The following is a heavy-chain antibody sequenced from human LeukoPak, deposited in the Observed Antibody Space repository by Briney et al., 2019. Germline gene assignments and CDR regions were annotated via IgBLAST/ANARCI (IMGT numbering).Heavy chain of an antibody. CDR2: IYSGGST. CDR3: ARVRSLDTAMVPYYYYMDV. V-gene: IGHV3-66*02. CDR1: GFTVSSNY. D-gene: IGHD5-18*01. J-gene: IGHJ6*03. Sequence: GGSLRLSCAASGFTVSSNYMSWVRQAPGKGLEWVSVIYSGGSTYYADSVKGRFTISRDNSKNTLYLQMNSLRAEDTAVYYCARVRSLDTAMVPYYYYMDVWGKGTTVTVSS.